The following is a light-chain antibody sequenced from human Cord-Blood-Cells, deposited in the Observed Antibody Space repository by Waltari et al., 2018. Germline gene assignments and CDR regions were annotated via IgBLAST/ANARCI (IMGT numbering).Light chain of an antibody. J-gene: IGLJ2*01. Sequence: QSALTQPASVSGSPGQSITISCTGTSSDVGCSNYVPWYQQHPGKAPKLMIYEVSNRPSGVSNRFSGSKSGNTASLTISGLQAEDEADYYCSSYTSSSTLVFGGGTKLTVL. V-gene: IGLV2-14*01. CDR1: SSDVGCSNY. CDR3: SSYTSSSTLV. CDR2: EVS.